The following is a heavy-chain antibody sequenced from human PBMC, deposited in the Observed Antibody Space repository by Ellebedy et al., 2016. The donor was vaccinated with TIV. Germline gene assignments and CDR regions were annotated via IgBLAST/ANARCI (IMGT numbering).Heavy chain of an antibody. CDR3: AKDLYDDYVVHY. CDR2: IFRDGGTT. V-gene: IGHV3-23*01. D-gene: IGHD4-17*01. Sequence: GESLKISCAASGFAFTTCAMSWVRQAPGKGLEWVSTIFRDGGTTYDDDSVKGRFTISRDNSKNTLYLQITSLRAADTAVYYCAKDLYDDYVVHYWGQGTLVTVSS. CDR1: GFAFTTCA. J-gene: IGHJ4*02.